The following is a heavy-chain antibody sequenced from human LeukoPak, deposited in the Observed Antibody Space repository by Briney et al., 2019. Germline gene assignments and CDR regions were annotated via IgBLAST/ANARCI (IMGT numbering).Heavy chain of an antibody. CDR1: GYTFTSYY. D-gene: IGHD2-21*02. V-gene: IGHV1-46*01. CDR3: ARESEPRGDSNRYGMDV. J-gene: IGHJ6*02. CDR2: INPSGGST. Sequence: ASVKVSCKASGYTFTSYYMHWVRQAPGQGLEWMGMINPSGGSTSYAQKFQGRVTMTRDTSTSTVYMELSSLRSEDTAVYYCARESEPRGDSNRYGMDVWGQGTTVTVSS.